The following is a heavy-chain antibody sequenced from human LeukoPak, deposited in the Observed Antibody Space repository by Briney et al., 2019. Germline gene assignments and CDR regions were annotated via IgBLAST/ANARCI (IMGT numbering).Heavy chain of an antibody. Sequence: PGGSLRLSCAASGFTFSSYAMHWVRQAPGKGLEWVAVISYDGSNKYYADSVKGRFTISRDNSKNTLYLQMNSLRAEDTAVYHCARDLYGGYLGLDYWGQGTLVTVSS. J-gene: IGHJ4*02. V-gene: IGHV3-30-3*01. CDR2: ISYDGSNK. CDR3: ARDLYGGYLGLDY. CDR1: GFTFSSYA. D-gene: IGHD5-12*01.